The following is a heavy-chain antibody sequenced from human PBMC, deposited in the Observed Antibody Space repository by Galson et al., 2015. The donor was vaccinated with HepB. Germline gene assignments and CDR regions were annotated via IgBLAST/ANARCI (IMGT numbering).Heavy chain of an antibody. D-gene: IGHD6-13*01. Sequence: SLRVSCAASECTFSSYAMRWVRQAPGKGLEWVAVITYDGSNTYYAESVQGRFTITTDKSKNTVYLQLNSLRAEDTAVYYCARGGVSSSWSFDYWGQGTLVTVSS. V-gene: IGHV3-30-3*01. CDR1: ECTFSSYA. CDR3: ARGGVSSSWSFDY. J-gene: IGHJ4*02. CDR2: ITYDGSNT.